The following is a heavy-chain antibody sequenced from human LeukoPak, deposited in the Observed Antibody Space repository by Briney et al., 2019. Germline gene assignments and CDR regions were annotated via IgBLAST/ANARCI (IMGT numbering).Heavy chain of an antibody. V-gene: IGHV3-30*14. D-gene: IGHD5-12*01. CDR3: VQARSSSGYGPLGFY. Sequence: PGGSLRLSCEASGFTFSSYAMHWVRQAPGKGLEWVAVISYDGSNKYYADSVKGRFTISRDSSKNTLYLHMSSLTPEDTAVYYCVQARSSSGYGPLGFYWGQGTLVTVSS. CDR1: GFTFSSYA. J-gene: IGHJ1*01. CDR2: ISYDGSNK.